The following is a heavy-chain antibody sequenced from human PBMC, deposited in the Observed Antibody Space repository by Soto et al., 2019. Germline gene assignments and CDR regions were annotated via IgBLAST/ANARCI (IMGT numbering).Heavy chain of an antibody. Sequence: LTCSVSGGSISTTSKFWDWIRQPPGKGLEWIGSIYYSGSTYYNPSLKSRVTISVDTSKNQFSLKLSSVTAADTAVYYCAANPYGSGSKTIDYWGQGTLVTVSS. CDR2: IYYSGST. CDR1: GGSISTTSKF. V-gene: IGHV4-39*01. D-gene: IGHD3-10*01. CDR3: AANPYGSGSKTIDY. J-gene: IGHJ4*02.